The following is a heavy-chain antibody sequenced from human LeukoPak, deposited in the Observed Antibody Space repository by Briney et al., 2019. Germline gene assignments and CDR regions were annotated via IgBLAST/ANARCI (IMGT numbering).Heavy chain of an antibody. CDR1: GYTFTSYG. CDR3: ARTSSTLWLRTPGGDY. V-gene: IGHV1-18*01. D-gene: IGHD5-12*01. Sequence: ASVKLSCKASGYTFTSYGISWVRQAPGQGLEWMGWISAYNGNTNYAQKLQGRVTMTTDTSTSTAYMELRSLRSDDTAVYYCARTSSTLWLRTPGGDYWGQGTLVTVSS. J-gene: IGHJ4*02. CDR2: ISAYNGNT.